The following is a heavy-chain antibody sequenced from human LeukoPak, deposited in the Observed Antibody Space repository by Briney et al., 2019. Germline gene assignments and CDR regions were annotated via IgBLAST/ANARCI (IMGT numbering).Heavy chain of an antibody. J-gene: IGHJ4*02. V-gene: IGHV3-30*19. CDR2: ISYEGSNK. CDR3: ARSLWFATTNFDY. D-gene: IGHD3-10*01. CDR1: GFIFSNDA. Sequence: GRSLRLSCAASGFIFSNDAMHWVRQTPGKGLEWVAVISYEGSNKYYADSVKGRFTISRDNSMHTLYLQMNSLRVEDTAIYYCARSLWFATTNFDYWGQGSLVTVSS.